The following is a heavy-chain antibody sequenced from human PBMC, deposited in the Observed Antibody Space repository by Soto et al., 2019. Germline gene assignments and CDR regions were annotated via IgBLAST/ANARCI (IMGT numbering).Heavy chain of an antibody. CDR1: GGSISSYY. CDR2: IYYSGST. J-gene: IGHJ4*02. V-gene: IGHV4-59*01. D-gene: IGHD2-15*01. CDR3: ARYGGYCSGGSCYQVPYYFDY. Sequence: SETLSLTCTVSGGSISSYYWSWIRQPPGKGLEWIGYIYYSGSTNYSPSLKSRVTISVDTSKNQFSLKLSSVTAADTAVYYCARYGGYCSGGSCYQVPYYFDYWGQGTLVTVSS.